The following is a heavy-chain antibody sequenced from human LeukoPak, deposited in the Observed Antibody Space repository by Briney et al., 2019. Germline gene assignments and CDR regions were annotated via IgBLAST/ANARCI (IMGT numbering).Heavy chain of an antibody. CDR2: IKQDGSEK. J-gene: IGHJ5*02. CDR3: ARERGSGSYHPFDP. V-gene: IGHV3-7*01. Sequence: GGSLRLSCVASGSTFSSYWMSWVRQTPGKGLEWVANIKQDGSEKNYIDSVKGRFTISRDNAKDSLYLQMNSLRADDTAIYYCARERGSGSYHPFDPWGQGTLAIVSS. D-gene: IGHD3-10*01. CDR1: GSTFSSYW.